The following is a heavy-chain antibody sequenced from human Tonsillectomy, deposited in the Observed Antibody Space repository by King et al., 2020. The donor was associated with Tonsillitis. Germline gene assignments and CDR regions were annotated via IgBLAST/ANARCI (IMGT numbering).Heavy chain of an antibody. CDR3: ATWGGGSCERDYYYYSGMDV. CDR1: GGSISSYY. J-gene: IGHJ6*02. D-gene: IGHD3-10*01. CDR2: IYYSGST. Sequence: QLQESGPGLVKPSETLSLTCTVSGGSISSYYWSWIRQPPGKGLEWIGYIYYSGSTNYNPSLKSRVTISVETSQNQFSLKLSSVTAADTAVYYCATWGGGSCERDYYYYSGMDVWGQGTTVTVSS. V-gene: IGHV4-59*01.